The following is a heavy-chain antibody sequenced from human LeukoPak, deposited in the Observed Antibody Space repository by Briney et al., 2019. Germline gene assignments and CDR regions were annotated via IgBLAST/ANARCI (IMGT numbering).Heavy chain of an antibody. CDR2: IIPIFGTA. CDR3: ARVLYSSSSIGYYYYYMDV. J-gene: IGHJ6*03. CDR1: GYTFTSYG. D-gene: IGHD6-6*01. Sequence: RASVKVSCKASGYTFTSYGISWVRQAPGQGLEWMGGIIPIFGTANYAQKFQGRVTITADESTSTAYMELSSLRSEDTAVYYCARVLYSSSSIGYYYYYMDVWGKGTTVTVSS. V-gene: IGHV1-69*13.